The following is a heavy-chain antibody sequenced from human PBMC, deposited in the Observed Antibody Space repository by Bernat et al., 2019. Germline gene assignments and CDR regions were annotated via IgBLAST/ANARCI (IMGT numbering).Heavy chain of an antibody. CDR1: GYTFTGYY. Sequence: LVQSGAEVKKPGASVKVSCKASGYTFTGYYMHWVRQAPGQGLEWMGWINPNSGGTNYAQKFQGWVTMTRDTSISTAYMELSRLRSDDTAVYYCARSFDPAYYYYYGMDVWGQGTTDTVSS. D-gene: IGHD3-9*01. CDR2: INPNSGGT. V-gene: IGHV1-2*04. J-gene: IGHJ6*02. CDR3: ARSFDPAYYYYYGMDV.